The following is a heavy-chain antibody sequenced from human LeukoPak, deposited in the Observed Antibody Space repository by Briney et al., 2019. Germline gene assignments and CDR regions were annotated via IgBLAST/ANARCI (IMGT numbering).Heavy chain of an antibody. CDR3: ASHYDYVWGSFLIDY. Sequence: GRSLRLSCAASGFTFSSYAMSWVRQAPGKGLEWVSGISGSGGRTYYADSVKGRFTISRDNSKNTLYLQMNSLRAEDTAVYYCASHYDYVWGSFLIDYWGQGTLVTVSS. J-gene: IGHJ4*02. CDR1: GFTFSSYA. CDR2: ISGSGGRT. D-gene: IGHD3-16*01. V-gene: IGHV3-23*01.